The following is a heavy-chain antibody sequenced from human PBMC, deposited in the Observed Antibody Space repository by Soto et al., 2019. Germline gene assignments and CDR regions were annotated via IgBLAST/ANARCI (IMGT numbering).Heavy chain of an antibody. D-gene: IGHD2-8*02. Sequence: QVQLLQSGGEVKKPGASVKVSCNSSDHTFTYYGINWVRRAPGQGLEWMGWISGYNGHTKYAQNFQDRVTMSADTSTRTADMEMRSLTSDYTAVYFCAATGGHYFGLDVWGQGTTVTVSS. CDR2: ISGYNGHT. CDR3: AATGGHYFGLDV. J-gene: IGHJ6*02. CDR1: DHTFTYYG. V-gene: IGHV1-18*01.